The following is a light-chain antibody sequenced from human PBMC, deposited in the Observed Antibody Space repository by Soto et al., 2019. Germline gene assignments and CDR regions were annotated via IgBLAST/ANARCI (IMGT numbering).Light chain of an antibody. CDR2: RNN. CDR1: SSHIGSNY. J-gene: IGLJ3*02. CDR3: AAWVDSLSGLWV. Sequence: QFVLTQPPSSSGTPGQRVTISCSGSSSHIGSNYVYWYQQLPGTAPKLLIYRNNQRPSGVPDRFSGSKSGTSASLAISGLRSEEEADYYCAAWVDSLSGLWVFAGGTKLAVL. V-gene: IGLV1-47*01.